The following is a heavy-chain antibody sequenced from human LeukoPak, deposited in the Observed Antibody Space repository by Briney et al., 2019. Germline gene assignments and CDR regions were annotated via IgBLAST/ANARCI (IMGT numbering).Heavy chain of an antibody. D-gene: IGHD6-19*01. CDR3: ARETVAGTYY. CDR2: ISSSSSYI. J-gene: IGHJ4*02. V-gene: IGHV3-21*01. CDR1: GFTFSSYS. Sequence: GGSLRLSCAASGFTFSSYSMNWVRQAPGKGLEWVSSISSSSSYIYYADSVKGRSTISRDNAKNSLYLQMNSLRAEDTAVYYCARETVAGTYYWGQGTLVTVSS.